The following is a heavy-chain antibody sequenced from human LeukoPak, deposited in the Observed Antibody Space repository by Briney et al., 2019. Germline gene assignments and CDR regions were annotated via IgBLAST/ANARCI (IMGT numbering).Heavy chain of an antibody. J-gene: IGHJ5*02. CDR1: GYTFSSYA. CDR2: ISSDGRIT. CDR3: ARVSGWYWFDQ. V-gene: IGHV3-64*01. Sequence: GESLRLSCEGSGYTFSSYAMHWVRQAPGKGLEYVAAISSDGRITYYANFVKGRFTTSRDNSKNTLYLQMGSLRTEDMAVYYCARVSGWYWFDQWGQGTLVTVSS. D-gene: IGHD6-19*01.